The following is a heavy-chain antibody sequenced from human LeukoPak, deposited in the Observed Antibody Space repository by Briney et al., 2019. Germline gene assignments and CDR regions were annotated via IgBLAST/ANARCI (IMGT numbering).Heavy chain of an antibody. J-gene: IGHJ3*02. CDR2: INPNSGGT. CDR1: GYTFTGYY. V-gene: IGHV1-2*02. Sequence: GASVKVSCNASGYTFTGYYMHWVRQAPGQGLEWMGWINPNSGGTNYAQKFQGRVTMTRDTSISTAYMELSRLRSDDTAVYYCARLGSYLIHDAFDIWGQGTMVTVSS. CDR3: ARLGSYLIHDAFDI. D-gene: IGHD1-26*01.